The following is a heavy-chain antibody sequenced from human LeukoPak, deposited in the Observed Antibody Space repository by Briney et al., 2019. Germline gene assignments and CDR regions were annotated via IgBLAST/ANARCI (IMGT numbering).Heavy chain of an antibody. CDR3: AREYVSDY. D-gene: IGHD2-8*01. Sequence: PGGSLRLSCAAPGFTFSNHWMAWVRQAPGKGLEWLANIKEDGSEKYYVDSVKGRFTISRDNAKKSLYLQMNSLRAEDTAVYYCAREYVSDYWGQGTLVTVSS. CDR2: IKEDGSEK. CDR1: GFTFSNHW. J-gene: IGHJ4*02. V-gene: IGHV3-7*04.